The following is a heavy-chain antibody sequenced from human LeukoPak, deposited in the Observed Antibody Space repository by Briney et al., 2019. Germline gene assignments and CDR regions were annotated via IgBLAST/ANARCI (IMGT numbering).Heavy chain of an antibody. Sequence: GGSLRLSCAASGFTVSSNYMSWVRQAPGKGLEWVSVIYSGGSTYYADSVKGRFTISRDNSKNTLYLQMNSLRAEDTAVYYCARDSVHGYYDSSGYSTLFDYWGQGTLVTVSS. CDR2: IYSGGST. CDR1: GFTVSSNY. V-gene: IGHV3-53*01. D-gene: IGHD3-22*01. J-gene: IGHJ4*02. CDR3: ARDSVHGYYDSSGYSTLFDY.